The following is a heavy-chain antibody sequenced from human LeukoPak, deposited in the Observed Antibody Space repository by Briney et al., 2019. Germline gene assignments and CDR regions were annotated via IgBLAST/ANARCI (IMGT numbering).Heavy chain of an antibody. CDR3: ARGGTVTTSH. CDR1: GGSISSYY. CDR2: IYYSGST. Sequence: SETLSLTCTVSGGSISSYYWSWTRQPPGKGLEWIGYIYYSGSTNYNPSPKSRVTISVDTSKNQFSLKLSSVTAADTAVYYCARGGTVTTSHWGQGTLVTVSS. V-gene: IGHV4-59*01. D-gene: IGHD4-17*01. J-gene: IGHJ4*02.